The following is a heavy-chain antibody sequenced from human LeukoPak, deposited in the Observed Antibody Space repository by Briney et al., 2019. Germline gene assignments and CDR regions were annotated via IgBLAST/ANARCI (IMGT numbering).Heavy chain of an antibody. Sequence: SDTLSLICTVWGGSISSYYWSWFRQPPGRGVEGIGYIYYSGSPNYNPSLQTRVTISVHTSKNQFSLKLSSVTAADTAVYCCAGYGSGTPPVGYFDYWGQGTLVTVSS. J-gene: IGHJ4*02. V-gene: IGHV4-59*07. CDR2: IYYSGSP. CDR1: GGSISSYY. D-gene: IGHD3-10*01. CDR3: AGYGSGTPPVGYFDY.